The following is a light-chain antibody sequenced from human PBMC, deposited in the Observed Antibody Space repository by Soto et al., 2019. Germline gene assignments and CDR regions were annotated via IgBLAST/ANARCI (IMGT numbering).Light chain of an antibody. CDR3: QQRSNWPLT. CDR2: DAS. V-gene: IGKV3-11*01. CDR1: QSVSSY. J-gene: IGKJ4*01. Sequence: EMVLTQSPATLSLSPGERATLSCRASQSVSSYLAWYQQKPGQAPSLLIYDASNRATGIPARFSGSGSGTDFTLTISSLEPEDFAVYYCQQRSNWPLTFGGGTEVEIK.